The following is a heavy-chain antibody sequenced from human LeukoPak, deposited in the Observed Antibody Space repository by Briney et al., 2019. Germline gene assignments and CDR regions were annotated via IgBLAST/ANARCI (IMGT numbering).Heavy chain of an antibody. CDR1: GYTFTDYY. CDR3: AGTRYCSSTSCYTRWFDP. D-gene: IGHD2-2*02. V-gene: IGHV1-69*13. J-gene: IGHJ5*02. CDR2: IIPVFGTA. Sequence: ASVKVSCKVSGYTFTDYYMHWVQQAPGQGLEWMGGIIPVFGTANYAQKFQGRVTITADESTSTAYMELSSLRSEDTAVYYCAGTRYCSSTSCYTRWFDPWGQGTLVTVSS.